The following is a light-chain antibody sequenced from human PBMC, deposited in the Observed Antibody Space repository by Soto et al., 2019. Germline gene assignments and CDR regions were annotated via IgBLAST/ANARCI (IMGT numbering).Light chain of an antibody. Sequence: DIQMTQSPYPLSASLGARVTITFRASQSISSWLAWYQQKPGKAPKLLIYDASSLESGVPSRFSGSGSGTEFTLTISSLQPDDFATYYCQQYNSYPLTFGGGTKVDI. CDR2: DAS. V-gene: IGKV1-5*01. J-gene: IGKJ4*01. CDR3: QQYNSYPLT. CDR1: QSISSW.